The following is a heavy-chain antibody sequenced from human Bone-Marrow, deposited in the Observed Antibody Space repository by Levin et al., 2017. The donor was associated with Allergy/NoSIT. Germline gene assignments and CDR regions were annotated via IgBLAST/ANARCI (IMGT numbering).Heavy chain of an antibody. Sequence: PSETLSLTCTVSGGSISSYYWSWIRQPPGKGLEWIGYIYYSGSTNYNPSLKSRVTISVDTSKNQFSLKLSSVTAADTAVYYCARGGVQGVIITWGQGTLVTVSS. J-gene: IGHJ5*02. V-gene: IGHV4-59*01. CDR2: IYYSGST. CDR3: ARGGVQGVIIT. D-gene: IGHD3-10*01. CDR1: GGSISSYY.